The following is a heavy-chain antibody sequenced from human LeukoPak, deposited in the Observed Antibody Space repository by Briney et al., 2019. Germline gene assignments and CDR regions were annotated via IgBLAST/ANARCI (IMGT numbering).Heavy chain of an antibody. D-gene: IGHD5-12*01. Sequence: GESLRLSCAASGFTFSSYGMHWVRQAPGKGLEWVAVIWYDGSNKYYADSVKGRFTISRDNSKNTLYLQMNSLRAEDTAVYYCAKDGHSGYDSAPTSPDYWGQGTLVTVSS. V-gene: IGHV3-33*06. CDR2: IWYDGSNK. CDR3: AKDGHSGYDSAPTSPDY. CDR1: GFTFSSYG. J-gene: IGHJ4*02.